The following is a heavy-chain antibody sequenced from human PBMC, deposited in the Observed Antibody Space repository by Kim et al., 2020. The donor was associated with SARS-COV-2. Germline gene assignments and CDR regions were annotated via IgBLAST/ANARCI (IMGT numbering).Heavy chain of an antibody. J-gene: IGHJ4*02. CDR3: ARTLAATGYYFDY. V-gene: IGHV2-70*01. D-gene: IGHD6-13*01. Sequence: YYRTSLKPRLTISTDTSKNQVVLTMTNMDPVDTATYYCARTLAATGYYFDYWGQGTLVTVSS.